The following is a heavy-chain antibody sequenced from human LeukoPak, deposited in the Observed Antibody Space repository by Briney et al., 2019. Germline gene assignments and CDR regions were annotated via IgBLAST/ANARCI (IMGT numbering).Heavy chain of an antibody. Sequence: GESLKMSCKGSGYSFTSYWIGWVRQMPGKGLEWMGIIYPGDSDTRYSPSFQGQVTISADKSISTAYLQWSSLKASDTAMYYCARQEGYDFWSGYFDYWGQGTLVTVSS. CDR2: IYPGDSDT. CDR3: ARQEGYDFWSGYFDY. CDR1: GYSFTSYW. D-gene: IGHD3-3*01. J-gene: IGHJ4*02. V-gene: IGHV5-51*01.